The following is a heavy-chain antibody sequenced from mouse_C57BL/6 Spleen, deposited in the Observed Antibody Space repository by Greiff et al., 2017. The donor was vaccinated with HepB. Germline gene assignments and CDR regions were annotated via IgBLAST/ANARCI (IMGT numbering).Heavy chain of an antibody. CDR3: ASNESPIYGKNWYFDV. J-gene: IGHJ1*03. CDR1: GYTFTEYT. CDR2: FYPGSGSI. V-gene: IGHV1-62-2*01. Sequence: QVQLQQSGAELVKPGASVKLSCKASGYTFTEYTIHWVKQRSGQGLEWIGWFYPGSGSIKYNEKFKDKATLTADKSSSTGYMELSKLTSEDSAVYFCASNESPIYGKNWYFDVWGTGTTVTVSS. D-gene: IGHD2-1*01.